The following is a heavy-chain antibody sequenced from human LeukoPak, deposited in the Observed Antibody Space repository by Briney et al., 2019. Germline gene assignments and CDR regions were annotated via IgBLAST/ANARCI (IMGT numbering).Heavy chain of an antibody. CDR3: ASAIAAANFDY. J-gene: IGHJ4*02. V-gene: IGHV3-21*01. Sequence: GGSLRLSCSASGFTFSSYAMHWVRQAPGKGLEWVSSISSSSSNVFYADSVEGRFTISRDNAKNSLYLQMNSLRAEDTAVYYCASAIAAANFDYWGQGTLVTVSS. CDR2: ISSSSSNV. CDR1: GFTFSSYA. D-gene: IGHD6-13*01.